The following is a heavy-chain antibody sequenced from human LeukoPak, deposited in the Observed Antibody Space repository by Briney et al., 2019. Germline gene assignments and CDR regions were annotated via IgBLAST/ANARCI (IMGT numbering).Heavy chain of an antibody. D-gene: IGHD3-22*01. Sequence: ASVKVSCKASGYTFTGYYMHWVRQAPGQGLEWMGWINPNSGGTNYAQKFQGRVTMTRDTSISTAYMELSRLGSGDTAVYYCARVILPITMRSPAGYWGQGTLVTVSS. J-gene: IGHJ4*02. CDR1: GYTFTGYY. CDR2: INPNSGGT. CDR3: ARVILPITMRSPAGY. V-gene: IGHV1-2*02.